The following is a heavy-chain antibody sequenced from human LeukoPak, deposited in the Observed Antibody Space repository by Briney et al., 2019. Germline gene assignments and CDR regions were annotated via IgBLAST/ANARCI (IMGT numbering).Heavy chain of an antibody. J-gene: IGHJ6*03. Sequence: ASVKVSCKASGYTFTSYVINWARQATGQGLEWMGWMNPNSGNTGYAQKFQGRVTMTRNTSISTAYMELSSLRSEDTAVYYCARVFSGWYVSDYYYYMDVWGKGTTVTVSS. V-gene: IGHV1-8*01. CDR2: MNPNSGNT. CDR1: GYTFTSYV. CDR3: ARVFSGWYVSDYYYYMDV. D-gene: IGHD6-19*01.